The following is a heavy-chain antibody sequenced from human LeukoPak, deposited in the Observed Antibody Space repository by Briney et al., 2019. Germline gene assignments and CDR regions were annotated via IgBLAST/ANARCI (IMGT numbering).Heavy chain of an antibody. CDR2: IRSKANSYAT. D-gene: IGHD4-17*01. Sequence: GRSLRLSCAASGFTFSGSAMHWVRQASGKGLGWVGRIRSKANSYATAYAASVKGRFTISRDDSKNTAYLQMNSLKTEDTAVYYCTRQDYGDYVAFDIWGQGTMVTVSS. CDR1: GFTFSGSA. J-gene: IGHJ3*02. CDR3: TRQDYGDYVAFDI. V-gene: IGHV3-73*01.